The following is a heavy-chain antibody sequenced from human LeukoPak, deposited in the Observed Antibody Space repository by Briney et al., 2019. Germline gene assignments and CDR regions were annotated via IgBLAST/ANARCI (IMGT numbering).Heavy chain of an antibody. Sequence: GSLRLPCSASGVPLSTLTKNWVPQATGEGLEWVSSLSSMNSHKYYADSVEGRFTISRDNVNNSLFLQRNSLRVEDTAVYYCASKYWVDPWGQGPLVTVSS. CDR1: GVPLSTLT. V-gene: IGHV3-21*01. CDR2: LSSMNSHK. CDR3: ASKYWVDP. J-gene: IGHJ5*02.